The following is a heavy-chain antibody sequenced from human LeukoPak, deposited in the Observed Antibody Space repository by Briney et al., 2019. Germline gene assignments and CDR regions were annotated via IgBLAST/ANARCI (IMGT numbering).Heavy chain of an antibody. V-gene: IGHV3-7*03. D-gene: IGHD2-2*01. J-gene: IGHJ4*02. CDR3: ASQPAAADVDY. CDR2: INQDGSKK. Sequence: PGGSLRLSCAASGFTFSSYWMTWVRQAPGKGLEWVVNINQDGSKKSYVDSVQGRFTISRDNAKNSLYLQLNSLRADDTGVYYCASQPAAADVDYWGQGTLVTVSS. CDR1: GFTFSSYW.